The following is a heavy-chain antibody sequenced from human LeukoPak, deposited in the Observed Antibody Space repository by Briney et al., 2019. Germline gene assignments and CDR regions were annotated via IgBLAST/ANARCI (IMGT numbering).Heavy chain of an antibody. CDR2: ISAGNI. Sequence: ASVKVSCKASGYTFIDYPMHWLRQAPGQRFEWMGWISAGNIKYSQNFQDRINITRDTSASTVNMELSSLTSADTAVYYCAREAYVMDVWGQGTTVVVSS. V-gene: IGHV1-3*01. J-gene: IGHJ6*02. D-gene: IGHD2-8*01. CDR1: GYTFIDYP. CDR3: AREAYVMDV.